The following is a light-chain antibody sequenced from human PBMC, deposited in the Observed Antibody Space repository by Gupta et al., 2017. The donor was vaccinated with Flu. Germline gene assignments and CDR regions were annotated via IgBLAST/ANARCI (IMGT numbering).Light chain of an antibody. Sequence: LSVSPGERATLSGTASQSVTTKVAWYQQRPGRAPRLLIYEASTRATGVPDRFTGSGSGTDFTLTISSLQSEDFVVYYCQQYTNWPSSLSFGQGTRLEI. J-gene: IGKJ5*01. V-gene: IGKV3-15*01. CDR2: EAS. CDR1: QSVTTK. CDR3: QQYTNWPSSLS.